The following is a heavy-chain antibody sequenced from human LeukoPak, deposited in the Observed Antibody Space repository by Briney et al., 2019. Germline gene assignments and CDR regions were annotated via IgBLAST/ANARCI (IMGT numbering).Heavy chain of an antibody. CDR2: ISSSSSTI. D-gene: IGHD3-16*01. J-gene: IGHJ4*01. Sequence: GGSLRLSCAASGFTFSSYNMNWVRRAPGKGLEWVSYISSSSSTIYYADSVKGRFTISRDNAKNSLYLQMNSLRAEDTAVYYCARGAPNGGYDYWGQGTLVTVSS. V-gene: IGHV3-48*04. CDR1: GFTFSSYN. CDR3: ARGAPNGGYDY.